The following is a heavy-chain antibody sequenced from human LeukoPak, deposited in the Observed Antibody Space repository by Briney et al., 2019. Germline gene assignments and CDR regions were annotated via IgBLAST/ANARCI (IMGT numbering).Heavy chain of an antibody. Sequence: GGSLRLSCAASGFTFSSYAMSWVRQAPGKGLEWVSAISGSGGSTYYADSVKGRFTISRDDSKNTLYLQMNSLRAEDTAVYYCAKSRMGDSSGYHGGYFDYWGQGTLVTVSS. V-gene: IGHV3-23*01. CDR1: GFTFSSYA. CDR2: ISGSGGST. CDR3: AKSRMGDSSGYHGGYFDY. D-gene: IGHD3-22*01. J-gene: IGHJ4*02.